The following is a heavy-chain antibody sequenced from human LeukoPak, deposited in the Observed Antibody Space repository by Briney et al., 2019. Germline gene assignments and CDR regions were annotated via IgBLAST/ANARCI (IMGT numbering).Heavy chain of an antibody. CDR2: IGTAGDT. CDR1: GFTFSSYD. CDR3: AKGLYGGNRAAYYYGMDV. D-gene: IGHD4-23*01. V-gene: IGHV3-13*01. Sequence: GGSLRLSCAASGFTFSSYDMPWVRQATGKGLEWVSAIGTAGDTYYPGSVKGRFTISRENAKNSLYLQMNSLRAGDTAVYYCAKGLYGGNRAAYYYGMDVWGQGTTVTVSS. J-gene: IGHJ6*02.